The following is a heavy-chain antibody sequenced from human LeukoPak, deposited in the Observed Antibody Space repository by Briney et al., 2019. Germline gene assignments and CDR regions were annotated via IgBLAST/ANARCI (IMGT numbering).Heavy chain of an antibody. CDR1: GFTFSSYG. Sequence: PGGSLRLSCAASGFTFSSYGMHWVRQAPGKGLEWVAVISYDGSNKYYADSVKGRFTISRDNSKNTLYLQMNSLRAEDTAVYYCAKDLITMVRGVIDYFDYWGQGTLVTVSS. V-gene: IGHV3-30*18. CDR2: ISYDGSNK. J-gene: IGHJ4*02. CDR3: AKDLITMVRGVIDYFDY. D-gene: IGHD3-10*01.